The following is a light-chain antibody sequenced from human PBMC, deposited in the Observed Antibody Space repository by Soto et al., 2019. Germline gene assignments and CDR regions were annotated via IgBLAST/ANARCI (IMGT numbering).Light chain of an antibody. J-gene: IGLJ2*01. CDR1: SSDVGGYSY. V-gene: IGLV2-14*03. CDR3: SSYTSSNTAV. Sequence: QSVLTQPASVSGSPGQSITISCTGTSSDVGGYSYVSWYQQHPTKAPKLIIYDVSSRPSGVSNRFSGSKSGNTASLTISGLQAEDEADYFCSSYTSSNTAVFGGGTKVTVL. CDR2: DVS.